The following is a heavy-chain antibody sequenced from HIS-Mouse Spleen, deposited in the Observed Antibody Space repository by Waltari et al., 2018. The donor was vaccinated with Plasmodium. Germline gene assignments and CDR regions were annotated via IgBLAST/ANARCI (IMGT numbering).Heavy chain of an antibody. J-gene: IGHJ4*02. Sequence: QVQLQESGPGLVKPSETLSLTCTVSGGSISSYYWSWIRQPAGKGLEWIGRIYTSGSTNYNPSRKSRVTMSVDTSKNQFSLKPSSVTAADTAVYYCAMLHSSSWYYFDYWGQGTLVTVSS. CDR3: AMLHSSSWYYFDY. D-gene: IGHD6-13*01. CDR1: GGSISSYY. V-gene: IGHV4-4*07. CDR2: IYTSGST.